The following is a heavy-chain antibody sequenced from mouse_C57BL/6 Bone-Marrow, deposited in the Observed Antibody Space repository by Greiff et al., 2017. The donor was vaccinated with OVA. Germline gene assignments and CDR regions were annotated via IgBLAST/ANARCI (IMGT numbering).Heavy chain of an antibody. J-gene: IGHJ1*03. CDR2: IYPRSGNT. V-gene: IGHV1-81*01. Sequence: QVQLQQSGAELARPGASVKLSCKASGYTFTSYGISWVKQRTGQGLEWIGEIYPRSGNTYYNEKFQGKATLTADKSSSTAYMELRSLTSEDSAVYFCARGGDGYYWYFDVWGTGTTVTVSS. CDR3: ARGGDGYYWYFDV. CDR1: GYTFTSYG. D-gene: IGHD2-3*01.